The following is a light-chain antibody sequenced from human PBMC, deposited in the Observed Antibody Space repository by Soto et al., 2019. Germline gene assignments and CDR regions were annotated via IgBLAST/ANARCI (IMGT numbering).Light chain of an antibody. CDR3: SSYTSSSTLVV. CDR2: DVS. J-gene: IGLJ2*01. V-gene: IGLV2-14*01. Sequence: QSALTQPASVSGSPGQSSTISCTGTSSDVGGYNYVSWYQQHPGKAPKLMIYDVSNRPSGVSNRFSGSKSGNTASLTISGLQVEDEADYYCSSYTSSSTLVVFGGGTKLTVL. CDR1: SSDVGGYNY.